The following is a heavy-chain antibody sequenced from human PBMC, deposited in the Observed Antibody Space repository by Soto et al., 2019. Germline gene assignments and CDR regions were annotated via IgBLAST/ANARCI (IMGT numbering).Heavy chain of an antibody. Sequence: LKISCKGSGYSFSSYWIGWVRQMPGKGLERMGIIYPGDSDTRYSPSFQGQVTISADRSITATYLQWSSLKASDTAIYYCARLFDTSGWFDYWGQGTLVTVSS. D-gene: IGHD6-19*01. CDR2: IYPGDSDT. CDR1: GYSFSSYW. CDR3: ARLFDTSGWFDY. V-gene: IGHV5-51*01. J-gene: IGHJ5*01.